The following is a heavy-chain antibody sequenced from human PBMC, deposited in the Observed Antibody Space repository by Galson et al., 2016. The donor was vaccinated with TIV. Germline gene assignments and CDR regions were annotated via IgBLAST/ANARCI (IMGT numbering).Heavy chain of an antibody. Sequence: SVKVSCKASGYTFTGYFMHWVRQAPGQGLEWMGWINPNSGGTNYAQKFQGRVTMTRDTSISTAYMELSSLISDDTAMYFCARAPTLIVATIYWYFHLWGRGTLVTVSS. CDR2: INPNSGGT. V-gene: IGHV1-2*02. CDR1: GYTFTGYF. J-gene: IGHJ2*01. CDR3: ARAPTLIVATIYWYFHL. D-gene: IGHD5-12*01.